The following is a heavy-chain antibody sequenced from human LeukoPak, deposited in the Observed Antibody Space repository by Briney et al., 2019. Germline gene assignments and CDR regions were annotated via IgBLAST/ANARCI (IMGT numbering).Heavy chain of an antibody. J-gene: IGHJ5*02. CDR1: GFTFSSYS. CDR3: AKEAKITMIVVVIPTEVDP. D-gene: IGHD3-22*01. CDR2: ISGSGGST. V-gene: IGHV3-23*01. Sequence: GGSLRLSCAASGFTFSSYSMNWVRQAPGKGLEWVSAISGSGGSTYYADSVKGRFTISRDNSKNTLYLQMNSLRAEDTAVYYCAKEAKITMIVVVIPTEVDPWGQGTLVTVSS.